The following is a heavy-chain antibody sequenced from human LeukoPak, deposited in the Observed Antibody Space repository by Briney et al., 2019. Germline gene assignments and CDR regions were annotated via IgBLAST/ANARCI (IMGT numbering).Heavy chain of an antibody. CDR3: GRGGEGFDP. CDR2: IYYSGST. V-gene: IGHV4-39*07. J-gene: IGHJ5*02. D-gene: IGHD3-16*01. CDR1: GGSISSSSYY. Sequence: SETLSLTCTVSGGSISSSSYYWGWIRPPPWKGLEWIGSIYYSGSTYSNPSLKSRVTISVDTSKNQFSLNLSSVTAADTAVYYCGRGGEGFDPWGQGTLVTVSS.